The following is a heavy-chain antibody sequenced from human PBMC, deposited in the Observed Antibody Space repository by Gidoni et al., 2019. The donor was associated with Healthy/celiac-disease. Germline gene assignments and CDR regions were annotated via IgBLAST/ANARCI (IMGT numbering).Heavy chain of an antibody. J-gene: IGHJ4*02. CDR3: ARKGTSAIDY. CDR2: INHSGST. V-gene: IGHV4-34*01. Sequence: QVQLQQWGAGLLKPSETLSLTCAVYGGSFSGYYWSWIRQPPGKGLAWIGEINHSGSTNDNPSLKSRVTISVDTSKNQFSLKLSSVTAADTAVYYCARKGTSAIDYWGQGTLVTVSS. CDR1: GGSFSGYY.